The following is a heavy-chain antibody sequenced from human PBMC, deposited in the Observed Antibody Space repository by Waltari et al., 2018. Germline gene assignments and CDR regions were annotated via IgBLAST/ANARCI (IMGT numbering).Heavy chain of an antibody. D-gene: IGHD3-9*01. CDR3: ARVRYFDWQDAFDI. V-gene: IGHV4-34*01. CDR2: INHSGST. CDR1: GGSFSGYY. Sequence: QVQLQQWGAGLLKPSETLSLTCAVYGGSFSGYYWSWIRQPPGKGLEWIGEINHSGSTNYSPSRKSRVTISVDTSKNQFSLKLSSVTAADTAVYYCARVRYFDWQDAFDIWGQGTMVTVSS. J-gene: IGHJ3*02.